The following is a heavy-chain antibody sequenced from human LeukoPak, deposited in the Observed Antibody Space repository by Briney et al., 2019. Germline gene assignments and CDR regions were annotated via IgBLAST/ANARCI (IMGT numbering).Heavy chain of an antibody. CDR2: IYYSGST. Sequence: SETLSLTCTVSGGSISSYYWSWIRQPPGKGLEWIGYIYYSGSTNYNPSLKSRVTISVDTSKNQFSLKLSSVTAADTAVYYCARGMSRYDFWSPDFDYWGQGTLVTVSS. D-gene: IGHD3-3*01. J-gene: IGHJ4*02. CDR1: GGSISSYY. V-gene: IGHV4-59*01. CDR3: ARGMSRYDFWSPDFDY.